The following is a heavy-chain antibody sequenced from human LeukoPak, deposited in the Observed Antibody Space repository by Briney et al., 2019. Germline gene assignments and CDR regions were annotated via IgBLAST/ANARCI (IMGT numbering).Heavy chain of an antibody. V-gene: IGHV3-48*01. J-gene: IGHJ3*02. Sequence: PGGSLRLSCAASGFTFSSYSMNWVRQAPGKGLEWVSYISSSSSTIYYADSVKGRFTISRDNAKNSLYLQMNSLRAEDTAVYYCARVGATADDAFDIWGQGTMVTVSS. CDR2: ISSSSSTI. D-gene: IGHD1-26*01. CDR1: GFTFSSYS. CDR3: ARVGATADDAFDI.